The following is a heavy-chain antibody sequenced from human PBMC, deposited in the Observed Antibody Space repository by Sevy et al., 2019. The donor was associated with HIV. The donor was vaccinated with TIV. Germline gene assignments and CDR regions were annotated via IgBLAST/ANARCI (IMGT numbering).Heavy chain of an antibody. CDR3: AREYNYYDSSGYHPSFDY. CDR1: GFTFSSYE. D-gene: IGHD3-22*01. CDR2: IKQDGSEK. J-gene: IGHJ4*02. Sequence: GGSLRLSCVASGFTFSSYEMNWVRQAPGKGLEWVANIKQDGSEKYYVDSVKGRFTISRDNAKNSLYLQMNSLRAEDTAVYYCAREYNYYDSSGYHPSFDYWGQGTLVTVSS. V-gene: IGHV3-7*01.